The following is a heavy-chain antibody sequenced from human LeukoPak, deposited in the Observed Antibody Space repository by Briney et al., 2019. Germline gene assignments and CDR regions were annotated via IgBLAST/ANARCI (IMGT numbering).Heavy chain of an antibody. CDR1: GGSISSYY. Sequence: SETLSLTCTVSGGSISSYYWSWIRQPPGKGLEWIGEINHSGSTNYNPSLKSRVTISVDTSKNQFSLKLSSVTAADTAVYYCAREGTTTNGDYQNYWGQGTLVTVSS. CDR3: AREGTTTNGDYQNY. CDR2: INHSGST. J-gene: IGHJ4*02. V-gene: IGHV4-34*01. D-gene: IGHD4-17*01.